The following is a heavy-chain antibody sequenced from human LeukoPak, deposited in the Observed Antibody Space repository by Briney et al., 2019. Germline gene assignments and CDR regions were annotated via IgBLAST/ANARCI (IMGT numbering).Heavy chain of an antibody. J-gene: IGHJ3*02. CDR3: ARSVIAVTFDAFDI. CDR1: GGSISSGSYY. CDR2: IYTSGST. Sequence: PSQTLSLTCTVSGGSISSGSYYWSWIRQPAGKGLEWIGRIYTSGSTNYNPSLKSRVTISVDTSKNQFSLKLSSVTAADTAVYYCARSVIAVTFDAFDIWGQGTTVTVSS. D-gene: IGHD2-21*01. V-gene: IGHV4-61*02.